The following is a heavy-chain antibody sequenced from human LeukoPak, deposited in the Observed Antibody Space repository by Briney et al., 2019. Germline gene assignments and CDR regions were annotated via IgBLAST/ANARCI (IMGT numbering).Heavy chain of an antibody. V-gene: IGHV4-59*08. J-gene: IGHJ2*01. Sequence: WETLSLTCTVSGGSISSYYWSWIRQPPGKGLEWMGYIYYSGSTNYNPSLKSRVTISVDTSKNQFSLKLSSVTAADTAVYYCARREGDYGYWYFDLWGRGTLVTVSS. CDR2: IYYSGST. CDR1: GGSISSYY. D-gene: IGHD4-17*01. CDR3: ARREGDYGYWYFDL.